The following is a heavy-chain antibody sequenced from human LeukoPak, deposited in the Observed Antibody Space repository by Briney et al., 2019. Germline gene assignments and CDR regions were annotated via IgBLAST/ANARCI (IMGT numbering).Heavy chain of an antibody. Sequence: GGSLRLSCAASGFTFNSYAVHWVRQAPGKGLEWVAVISYDGSINFYAASVKGRFTISRDNSKNTPYLQMNSLRAEDTALYFCARDRRYCSGGSCYFDYFFDYWGQGTLVTVSS. D-gene: IGHD2-15*01. J-gene: IGHJ4*02. CDR2: ISYDGSIN. V-gene: IGHV3-30-3*01. CDR3: ARDRRYCSGGSCYFDYFFDY. CDR1: GFTFNSYA.